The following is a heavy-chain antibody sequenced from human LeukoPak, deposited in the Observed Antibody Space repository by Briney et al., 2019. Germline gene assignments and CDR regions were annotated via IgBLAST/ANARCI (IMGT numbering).Heavy chain of an antibody. CDR3: ARERIAVAGTLSLFYYYYYLDV. D-gene: IGHD6-19*01. V-gene: IGHV4-4*07. Sequence: PSETLSLTCTVSGGSISSYYWSWIRQPAGKGLEWIGCIYTSGSSNYNPSLKSRVTMSVDTSKNQFSLKLSSVTAADTAVYYCARERIAVAGTLSLFYYYYYLDVWGKGTTVTVSS. CDR1: GGSISSYY. CDR2: IYTSGSS. J-gene: IGHJ6*03.